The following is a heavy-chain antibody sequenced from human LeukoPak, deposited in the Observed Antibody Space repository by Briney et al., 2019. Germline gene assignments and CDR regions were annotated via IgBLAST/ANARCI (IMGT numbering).Heavy chain of an antibody. D-gene: IGHD6-13*01. J-gene: IGHJ4*02. Sequence: SKTLSLTCTVSGGSISSSGYYWGWIRQPPGKGLEWIGRIYYSGSTYYNPSLKSRVTISVDTSKNQFSLKLSSVTAADTAVYYCARRIIAAAGYFDYWGQGTLVTVSS. CDR2: IYYSGST. V-gene: IGHV4-39*07. CDR1: GGSISSSGYY. CDR3: ARRIIAAAGYFDY.